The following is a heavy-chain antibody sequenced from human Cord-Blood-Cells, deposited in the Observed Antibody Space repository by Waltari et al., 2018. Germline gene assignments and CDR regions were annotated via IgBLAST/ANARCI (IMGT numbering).Heavy chain of an antibody. Sequence: QVQLVQSGAEVKKPGSSVKVSCKASGGTFSSYAISWVRQAHGHGLEWMGGIIPIFGTANYAQKCQGRVTITADKSTSTAYMELSSLRSEDTAVYYCARDGDGKQLESPGDYLHYYGMDVWGQGTTVTVSS. D-gene: IGHD6-6*01. J-gene: IGHJ6*02. CDR3: ARDGDGKQLESPGDYLHYYGMDV. V-gene: IGHV1-69*06. CDR1: GGTFSSYA. CDR2: IIPIFGTA.